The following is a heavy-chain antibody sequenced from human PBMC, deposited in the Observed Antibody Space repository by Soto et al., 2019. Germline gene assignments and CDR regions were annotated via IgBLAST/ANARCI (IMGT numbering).Heavy chain of an antibody. CDR1: GYTFTSYD. V-gene: IGHV1-8*01. CDR3: ARAHHYDYVWGSYRSRSYYYYGMDV. D-gene: IGHD3-16*02. Sequence: QVQLVQSGAEVKKPGASVKVSCKASGYTFTSYDINWVRQATGQGLEWMGWMNPNSGNTGYAQKFQGRVTMTMNTSISTAYMELSSLRSEDTAVYYCARAHHYDYVWGSYRSRSYYYYGMDVWGQGTTVTVSS. J-gene: IGHJ6*02. CDR2: MNPNSGNT.